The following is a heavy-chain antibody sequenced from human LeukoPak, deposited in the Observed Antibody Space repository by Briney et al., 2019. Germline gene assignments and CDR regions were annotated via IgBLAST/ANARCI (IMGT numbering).Heavy chain of an antibody. D-gene: IGHD2-15*01. V-gene: IGHV5-51*01. CDR3: ARLQYCSGGSCYLAFDY. J-gene: IGHJ4*02. CDR1: GYSFTSYW. CDR2: IYPGDSDT. Sequence: GESLKISCKGSGYSFTSYWIGWVRQMPGKGLEWMGIIYPGDSDTRYSPSFQGQVTISADKSISTAYLQWSSLKASDTAMYYCARLQYCSGGSCYLAFDYWGQGTLVTVSS.